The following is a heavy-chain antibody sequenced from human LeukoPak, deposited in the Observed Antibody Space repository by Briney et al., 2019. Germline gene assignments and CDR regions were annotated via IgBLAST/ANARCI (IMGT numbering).Heavy chain of an antibody. D-gene: IGHD1-14*01. J-gene: IGHJ5*02. Sequence: PSETLSLTCTVSGGSISSGGYYWSWIRQHPGKGLEWIGYIYYSGSTYYNPSLKSRVTISVDTSKNQFSLKLSSVTAADTAVYYCAREITSLHPYNNWFDPWGQGTLVTVPS. CDR3: AREITSLHPYNNWFDP. CDR2: IYYSGST. CDR1: GGSISSGGYY. V-gene: IGHV4-31*03.